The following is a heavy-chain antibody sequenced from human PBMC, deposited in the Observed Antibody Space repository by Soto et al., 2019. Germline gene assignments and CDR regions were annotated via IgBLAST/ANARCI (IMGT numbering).Heavy chain of an antibody. Sequence: GGSLRLCCAASGFMFSRFALYRVRQAPGKGPEYVAAISSNGRRTYYADSVKGRFIVSRDNPNNILWLEMSSLRPEDTAVYYCVKEGATGYELGRIYFYGMDVWGQGTTVTVSS. CDR1: GFMFSRFA. CDR3: VKEGATGYELGRIYFYGMDV. V-gene: IGHV3-64D*06. J-gene: IGHJ6*02. CDR2: ISSNGRRT. D-gene: IGHD5-12*01.